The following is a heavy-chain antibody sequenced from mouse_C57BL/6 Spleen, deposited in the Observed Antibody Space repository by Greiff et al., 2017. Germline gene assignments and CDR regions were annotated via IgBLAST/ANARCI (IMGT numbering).Heavy chain of an antibody. CDR1: GYSFTGYF. V-gene: IGHV1-20*01. J-gene: IGHJ4*01. CDR2: INPYNGDT. Sequence: EVQLQQSGPELVKPGDSVKISCKASGYSFTGYFMNWVMQSHGKSLEWIGRINPYNGDTFYNQKFKGKATLTVDKSSSTAHMELRSLTSEDSAVYYCARDREDYYGSRGAMDYWGQGTSVTVSS. CDR3: ARDREDYYGSRGAMDY. D-gene: IGHD1-1*01.